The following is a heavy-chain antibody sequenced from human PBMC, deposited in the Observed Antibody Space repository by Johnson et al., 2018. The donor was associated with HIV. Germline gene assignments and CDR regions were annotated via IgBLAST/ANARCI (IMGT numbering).Heavy chain of an antibody. Sequence: QMLLVESGGGVVQPGRSLRLSCAASAFTFSSYAMHWVRQAPGKGLEWVAVISYDASNKYYADSVKGRFTISRANAKNTLYLQMNSLRTEDTAVYYCARVRGGTGHGAFDIWGQGTMVTVSS. V-gene: IGHV3-30*04. J-gene: IGHJ3*02. CDR1: AFTFSSYA. CDR2: ISYDASNK. CDR3: ARVRGGTGHGAFDI.